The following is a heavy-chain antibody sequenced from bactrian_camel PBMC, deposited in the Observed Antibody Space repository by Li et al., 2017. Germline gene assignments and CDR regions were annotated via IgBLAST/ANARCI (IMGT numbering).Heavy chain of an antibody. CDR3: ATIEYRGDRYASTFGY. D-gene: IGHD2*01. Sequence: HVQLVESGGGSVQIGGSLTLACAASRGFDDADAEWGWFRQAPGNECELVSTISSDGSTYYRDSVKGRFTISQDNAKNTVCLQMNSPKTEDTAVYYCATIEYRGDRYASTFGYWGQGTQVTVS. CDR1: RGFDDADAE. V-gene: IGHV3S63*01. J-gene: IGHJ6*01. CDR2: ISSDGST.